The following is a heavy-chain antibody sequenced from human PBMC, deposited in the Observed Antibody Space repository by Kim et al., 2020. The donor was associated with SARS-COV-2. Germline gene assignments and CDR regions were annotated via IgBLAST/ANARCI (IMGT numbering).Heavy chain of an antibody. V-gene: IGHV3-9*01. CDR2: ISWNSGSI. J-gene: IGHJ6*02. CDR1: GFTFDDYA. D-gene: IGHD6-13*01. CDR3: AKDIRAAGRYYYGMDV. Sequence: GGSLRLSCAASGFTFDDYAMHWVRQAPGKGLEWVSGISWNSGSIGYADSVKGRFTISRDNAKNSLYLQMNSLRAEDTALYYCAKDIRAAGRYYYGMDVWGQGTTVTVSS.